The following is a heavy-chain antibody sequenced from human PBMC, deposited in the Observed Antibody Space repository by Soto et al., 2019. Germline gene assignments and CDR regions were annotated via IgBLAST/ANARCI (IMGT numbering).Heavy chain of an antibody. CDR3: AKDQASGQGSCDS. CDR1: GFTFNIYG. Sequence: GGSLRLSCAASGFTFNIYGMHWVRQAPDKGLEWVALISYDGSNQYYADSVKGRFTISRDNSKNTLFLQMNSLRADDTAVYYCAKDQASGQGSCDSWGQGTLVTVS. J-gene: IGHJ4*02. V-gene: IGHV3-30*18. CDR2: ISYDGSNQ.